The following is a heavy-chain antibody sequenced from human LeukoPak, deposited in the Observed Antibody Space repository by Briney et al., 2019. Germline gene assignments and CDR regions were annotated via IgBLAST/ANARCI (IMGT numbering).Heavy chain of an antibody. V-gene: IGHV3-7*01. J-gene: IGHJ4*02. CDR3: ARDSSLYCSGGTCYWGLDY. Sequence: GGSLRLSCAASGFTFSSYWMSWVRQAPGKGLEWVAGIKEDGSDKRYVDSVKGRFTISRDNAKNSLYLQMNSLRGEDMAVYYCARDSSLYCSGGTCYWGLDYWGQGILVTVSS. D-gene: IGHD2-15*01. CDR2: IKEDGSDK. CDR1: GFTFSSYW.